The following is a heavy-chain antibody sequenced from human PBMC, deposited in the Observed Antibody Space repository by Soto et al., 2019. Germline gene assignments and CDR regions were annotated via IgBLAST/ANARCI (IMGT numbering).Heavy chain of an antibody. V-gene: IGHV1-18*01. CDR1: GGTFSSYA. D-gene: IGHD5-12*01. J-gene: IGHJ3*02. CDR3: ARGVYNGYADAAFEI. Sequence: ASVKVSCKASGGTFSSYAISWVRQAPGQGLEWMGWISAYNGNTNYAQKLQGRVTMTTDTSTSTAYMELRSLRSDDTAVYYCARGVYNGYADAAFEILGQETILTISS. CDR2: ISAYNGNT.